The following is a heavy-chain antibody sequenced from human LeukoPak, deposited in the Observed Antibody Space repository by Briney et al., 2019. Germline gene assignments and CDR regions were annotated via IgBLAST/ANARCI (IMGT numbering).Heavy chain of an antibody. CDR1: GFTSADYA. V-gene: IGHV3-9*02. CDR3: AKDQNRYSSGWWNAFDI. D-gene: IGHD6-19*01. Sequence: PGGSLRLSCAASGFTSADYAMHWVRQALGKGLGSASGIRWNSGIIGYADAVKGRFTISRDNAKNSLYLQMNSLRAEDMALYYCAKDQNRYSSGWWNAFDIWGQGTMVTVSS. CDR2: IRWNSGII. J-gene: IGHJ3*02.